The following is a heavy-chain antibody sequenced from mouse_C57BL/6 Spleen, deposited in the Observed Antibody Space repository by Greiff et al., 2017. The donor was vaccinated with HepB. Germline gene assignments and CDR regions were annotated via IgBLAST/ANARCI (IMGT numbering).Heavy chain of an antibody. V-gene: IGHV1-43*01. CDR2: INPSTGGT. Sequence: VQLQHSGPELVKPGASVKISCKASGYSFTGYYMHWVKQSSEKSLEWIGEINPSTGGTSYNQKFKGKATLTVDKSSSTAYMQLKSLTSEDSAVYYCARTITTVVYYYAMDYWGQGTSVTVSS. D-gene: IGHD1-1*01. J-gene: IGHJ4*01. CDR3: ARTITTVVYYYAMDY. CDR1: GYSFTGYY.